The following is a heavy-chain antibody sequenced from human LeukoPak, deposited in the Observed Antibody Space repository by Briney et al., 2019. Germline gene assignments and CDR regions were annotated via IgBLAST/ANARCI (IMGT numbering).Heavy chain of an antibody. J-gene: IGHJ4*01. V-gene: IGHV4-61*05. D-gene: IGHD2-15*01. CDR2: ISYSGST. CDR3: ARHCSGGSCYSVFDY. CDR1: GVSMSRNSYS. Sequence: SETLSLTCAVSGVSMSRNSYSWSWIRQPPGKGLECIGYISYSGSTNYNPSLKSRVTISVDTSKNQFSLKLNSVTAADTAVYYCARHCSGGSCYSVFDYWGHGTLVTVSS.